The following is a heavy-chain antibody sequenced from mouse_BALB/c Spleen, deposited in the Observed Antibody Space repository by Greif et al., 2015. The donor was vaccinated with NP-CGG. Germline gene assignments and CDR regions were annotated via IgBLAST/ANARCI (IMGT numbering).Heavy chain of an antibody. CDR3: ARGTPTMITTAWFAY. V-gene: IGHV1-69*01. J-gene: IGHJ3*01. D-gene: IGHD2-4*01. Sequence: VQLQQSGAELVMPGASVKMSCKASGYTFTDYWMHWVKQRPGQGLEWIGAIDTSDSYTSYNQKFKGKATLTVDESSSTAYMQLSSLTSEDSAVYYCARGTPTMITTAWFAYWGQGTLVTVSA. CDR2: IDTSDSYT. CDR1: GYTFTDYW.